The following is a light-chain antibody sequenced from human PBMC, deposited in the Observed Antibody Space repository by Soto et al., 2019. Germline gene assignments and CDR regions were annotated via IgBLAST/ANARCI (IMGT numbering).Light chain of an antibody. V-gene: IGLV2-11*01. CDR2: DVT. CDR3: CSSGGSPTYV. J-gene: IGLJ1*01. CDR1: SSDVGGYNY. Sequence: QSALTQPRSVSGSPGQSVTISCTGTSSDVGGYNYVSWYQHHPGKAPKLMIYDVTKRPSGVRDRFSASKSGNTASLTISGLQAEDEADYYCCSSGGSPTYVFGTGTKVTVL.